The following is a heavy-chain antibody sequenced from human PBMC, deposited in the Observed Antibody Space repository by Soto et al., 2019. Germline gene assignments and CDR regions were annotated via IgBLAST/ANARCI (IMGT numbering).Heavy chain of an antibody. J-gene: IGHJ4*02. V-gene: IGHV3-33*01. CDR2: IWYDGSNK. Sequence: GGSLRLSCAASGFTFSSYGMHWVRQAPGKGLEWVAVIWYDGSNKYYADSVKGRFTISRDNSKNTLFLQMNSLRAEDTAVYYCAREGGITMVRDNFDYWGQGTLVTVSS. CDR1: GFTFSSYG. D-gene: IGHD3-10*01. CDR3: AREGGITMVRDNFDY.